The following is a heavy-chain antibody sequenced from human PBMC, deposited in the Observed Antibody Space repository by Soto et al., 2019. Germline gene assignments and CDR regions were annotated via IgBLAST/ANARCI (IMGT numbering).Heavy chain of an antibody. CDR2: TYYRSKWYN. CDR3: ARDPVTMVRGRADYGMDV. J-gene: IGHJ6*02. CDR1: GDSVPSNSAA. V-gene: IGHV6-1*01. D-gene: IGHD3-10*01. Sequence: PSQTLSLTCAISGDSVPSNSAAWNWIRQSPSRGLEWLGRTYYRSKWYNDYAVSVKSRITINPDTSKNQFSLQLNSVTPEDTAVYYCARDPVTMVRGRADYGMDVWGQGTTVTVSS.